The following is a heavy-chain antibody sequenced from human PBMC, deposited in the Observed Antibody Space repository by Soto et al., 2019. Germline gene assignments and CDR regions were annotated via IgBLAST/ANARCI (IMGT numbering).Heavy chain of an antibody. CDR2: IYYSGST. J-gene: IGHJ4*02. CDR3: ARHTPAISISDH. Sequence: QLQLQESGPGLVKPSETLSLTCTVSGGSISSSSYYWGWIRQPPGKGLEWIGSIYYSGSTYYNPSLNSRVTISVDTSKNQFSRKLSSVTSADTAVYYCARHTPAISISDHWGQGTLVTVSS. V-gene: IGHV4-39*01. D-gene: IGHD2-15*01. CDR1: GGSISSSSYY.